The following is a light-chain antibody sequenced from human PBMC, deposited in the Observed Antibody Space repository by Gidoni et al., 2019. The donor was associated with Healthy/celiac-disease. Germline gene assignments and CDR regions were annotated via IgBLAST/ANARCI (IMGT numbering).Light chain of an antibody. CDR1: QSVLYSSNNKNY. V-gene: IGKV4-1*01. CDR2: WAA. CDR3: QQYYSTPFT. J-gene: IGKJ3*01. Sequence: IVMPQSPDSLAVSLGERATINCKSSQSVLYSSNNKNYLAWYQQKPGQPPKRLIYWAATRESGVPDRLSGSGSGTDFTLTISSLQAEDGAVYYCQQYYSTPFTFGPGTKVDIK.